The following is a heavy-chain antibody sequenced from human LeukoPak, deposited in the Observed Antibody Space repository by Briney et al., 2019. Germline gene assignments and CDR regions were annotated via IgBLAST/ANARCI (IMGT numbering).Heavy chain of an antibody. D-gene: IGHD6-13*01. CDR1: GGSFSGYY. J-gene: IGHJ4*02. CDR2: INHSGST. CDR3: ARASWIAAAGSPAYYFDY. V-gene: IGHV4-34*01. Sequence: ETLSLTCAVYGGSFSGYYWSWIRQPPGKGLEWIGEINHSGSTNYNPSLKSRLTISVDKSKNQFSLKLSSVTAADTAVYYCARASWIAAAGSPAYYFDYWGQGTLVTVSS.